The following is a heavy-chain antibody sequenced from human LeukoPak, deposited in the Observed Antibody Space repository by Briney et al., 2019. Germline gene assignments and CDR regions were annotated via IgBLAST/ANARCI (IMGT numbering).Heavy chain of an antibody. V-gene: IGHV1-8*03. J-gene: IGHJ4*02. Sequence: ASVKVSCKASGYTFTSYDINWVRQVTGQGLEWMGWMNPNSGNTGYAQKFQGRVTITRNTSISTAYMELSSLRSEDTAVYYCARAGEFIVVVPAATKGFDYWGQGTLVTVSS. CDR1: GYTFTSYD. CDR2: MNPNSGNT. CDR3: ARAGEFIVVVPAATKGFDY. D-gene: IGHD2-2*01.